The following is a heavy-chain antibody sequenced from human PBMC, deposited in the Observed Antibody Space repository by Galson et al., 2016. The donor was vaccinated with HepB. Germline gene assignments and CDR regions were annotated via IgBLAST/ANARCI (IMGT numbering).Heavy chain of an antibody. CDR1: AFTFSSYP. V-gene: IGHV3-23*01. CDR2: ISGSGDIT. D-gene: IGHD1-26*01. J-gene: IGHJ4*02. CDR3: AKDRWELLRGFDY. Sequence: SLRLSCAGSAFTFSSYPMSWVRQAPGKGLEWVSAISGSGDITYYADSVKGRFTISRDNSKNTVYLQMSSLRAEDTAVYYCAKDRWELLRGFDYWGQGTLVTVSP.